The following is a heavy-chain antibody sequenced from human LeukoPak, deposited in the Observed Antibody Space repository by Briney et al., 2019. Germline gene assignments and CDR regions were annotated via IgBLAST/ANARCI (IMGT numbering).Heavy chain of an antibody. CDR3: ARAIAVAASYYYYGMDV. V-gene: IGHV1-8*01. Sequence: ASVKVSCKATGFTFTNYDINWVRQATGQGLEWIGWMNPRNGNTGYAQKFQGRVTMTRDTSISTAYMELSSLRSEDTAVYYCARAIAVAASYYYYGMDVWGQGTTVTVSS. CDR2: MNPRNGNT. D-gene: IGHD6-19*01. CDR1: GFTFTNYD. J-gene: IGHJ6*02.